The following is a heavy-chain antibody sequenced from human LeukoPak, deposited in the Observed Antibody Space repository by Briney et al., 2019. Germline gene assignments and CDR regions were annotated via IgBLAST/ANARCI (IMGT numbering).Heavy chain of an antibody. J-gene: IGHJ3*02. CDR3: AKDYCTNGVCWKDAFDI. D-gene: IGHD2-8*01. CDR1: GFTFSSYA. Sequence: GGSLRLSCAASGFTFSSYAMGWVRQAPGKGLEWVSDITISGGTTHFYSDSAKGRFTISRDNSKNTLYLQMNSLRAEDTAVYYCAKDYCTNGVCWKDAFDIWGQGTMVTVSS. V-gene: IGHV3-23*01. CDR2: ITISGGTT.